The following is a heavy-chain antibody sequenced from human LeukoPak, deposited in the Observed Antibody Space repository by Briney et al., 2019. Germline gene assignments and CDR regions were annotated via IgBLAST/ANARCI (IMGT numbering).Heavy chain of an antibody. CDR1: GGTFSNYA. Sequence: EASVKVSCKASGGTFSNYAISWVRQAPGQGLECMGGIIPIFGTANYAQKFQGRITITADESTSTAYMEMNSLRSEDTAVYYCARLINSGYDNRGWFDPWGQGTLVTVSS. CDR2: IIPIFGTA. CDR3: ARLINSGYDNRGWFDP. D-gene: IGHD5-12*01. V-gene: IGHV1-69*13. J-gene: IGHJ5*02.